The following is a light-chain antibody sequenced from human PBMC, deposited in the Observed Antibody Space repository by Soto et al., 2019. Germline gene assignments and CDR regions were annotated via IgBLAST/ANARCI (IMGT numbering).Light chain of an antibody. CDR1: QNIGLS. V-gene: IGKV1-5*01. J-gene: IGKJ1*01. CDR3: EQYRRYPWT. Sequence: DIQMTQSSSTLSASVGDRVTLTCRASQNIGLSLAWFQQKPGKAPKLLIYGASSLESGVPSRFSGSGSGTEFTLTISSLQPDDFATYYCEQYRRYPWTFGQGTKVEIK. CDR2: GAS.